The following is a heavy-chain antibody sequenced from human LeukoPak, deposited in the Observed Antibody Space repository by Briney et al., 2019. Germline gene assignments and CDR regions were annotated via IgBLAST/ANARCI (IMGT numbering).Heavy chain of an antibody. J-gene: IGHJ4*02. CDR2: IKQDGTEK. V-gene: IGHV3-7*01. CDR1: GFTFSSYW. D-gene: IGHD3-3*02. Sequence: PGGSLGLSCAASGFTFSSYWMSWVRQAPGKGLEWVTNIKQDGTEKYYVDSVKGRFTISRDNAKNSLYLQMNSLRAEDTAVYYCASRAHFWSGPGGWGQGTLVTVSS. CDR3: ASRAHFWSGPGG.